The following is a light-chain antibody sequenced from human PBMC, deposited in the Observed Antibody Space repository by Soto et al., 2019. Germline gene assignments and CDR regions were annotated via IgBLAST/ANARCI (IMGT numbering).Light chain of an antibody. Sequence: EIVLTQSPGTLSLSPGERATLSCRASQSVSIDLAWYQQTPGQAPRLLIYGASTRATGIPVRFSGSASGTEFTLTIRSLQSEDFTVYYCKQYNKWPLTFGQGTKVDIK. CDR3: KQYNKWPLT. CDR1: QSVSID. J-gene: IGKJ1*01. CDR2: GAS. V-gene: IGKV3-15*01.